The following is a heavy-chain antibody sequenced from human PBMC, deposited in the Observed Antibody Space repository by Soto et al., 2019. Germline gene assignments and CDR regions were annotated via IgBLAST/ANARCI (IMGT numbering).Heavy chain of an antibody. CDR2: IKQDGSEK. V-gene: IGHV3-7*05. D-gene: IGHD3-22*01. J-gene: IGHJ4*02. Sequence: GGSLRLSCAASGFTFSSYWMSWVRQAPGKGLEWVANIKQDGSEKYYVDSVKGRFTISRDNAKNSLYLQMNSLRVEDTAVYHCAREMFYYDSSGYDDYFDYWGQGTLVTVSS. CDR3: AREMFYYDSSGYDDYFDY. CDR1: GFTFSSYW.